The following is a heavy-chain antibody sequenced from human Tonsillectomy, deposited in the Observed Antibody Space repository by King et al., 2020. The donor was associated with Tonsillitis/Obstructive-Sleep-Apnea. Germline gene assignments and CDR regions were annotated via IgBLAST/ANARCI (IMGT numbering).Heavy chain of an antibody. CDR1: GGSFSGYY. CDR2: INHSGST. CDR3: ARVPSGYCSSTSCFRSHYYMDV. J-gene: IGHJ6*03. V-gene: IGHV4-34*01. Sequence: VQLQQWGAGLLKPSETLSLTCAVYGGSFSGYYWSWLRQPPGKGLEWIGEINHSGSTNYNPSLKSRVTISVDTAKNQFPLKLSSVTAADTAVYYCARVPSGYCSSTSCFRSHYYMDVWGKGTTVTVSS. D-gene: IGHD2-2*01.